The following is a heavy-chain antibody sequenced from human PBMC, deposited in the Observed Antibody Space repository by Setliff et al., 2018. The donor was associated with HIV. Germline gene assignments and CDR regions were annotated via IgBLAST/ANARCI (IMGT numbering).Heavy chain of an antibody. J-gene: IGHJ4*02. CDR3: AGGREAVAGALHFDY. Sequence: SETLSLTCTVSGGSISSGSYYWSWIRQPAGKGLEWIGHIYTSGSTNYNPSLKSRLTISVDTSENQFSLKLSTVTAADTAVYYCAGGREAVAGALHFDYWGQGPLVTVS. D-gene: IGHD6-19*01. V-gene: IGHV4-61*09. CDR2: IYTSGST. CDR1: GGSISSGSYY.